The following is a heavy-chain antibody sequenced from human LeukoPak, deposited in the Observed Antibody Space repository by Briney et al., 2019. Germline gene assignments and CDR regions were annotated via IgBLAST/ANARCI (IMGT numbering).Heavy chain of an antibody. Sequence: QPGTSLRLSCAASGITFNAIHWVRQAPGKGLEWVALTWYDGSNKYYADSVKGRFTISIDNSKNMVYLHMNSLRADDTAVYYRARELLGSASCPDYWGPGTLVTVSS. CDR1: GITFNA. D-gene: IGHD3-10*01. CDR3: ARELLGSASCPDY. V-gene: IGHV3-33*01. J-gene: IGHJ4*02. CDR2: TWYDGSNK.